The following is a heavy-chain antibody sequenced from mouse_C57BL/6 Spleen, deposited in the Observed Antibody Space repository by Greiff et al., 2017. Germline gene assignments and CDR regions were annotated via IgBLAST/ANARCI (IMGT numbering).Heavy chain of an antibody. CDR3: ARYHYFYAMDY. Sequence: DVKLVESGGGLVQPGGSLSLSCAASGFTFTDYYMSWVRQPPGKALEWLGFIRNKANGYTTEYSASVKGRFTISRDNSQSILYLQMNALRAEDSATYYCARYHYFYAMDYWGQGTSVTVSS. CDR2: IRNKANGYTT. CDR1: GFTFTDYY. J-gene: IGHJ4*01. V-gene: IGHV7-3*01.